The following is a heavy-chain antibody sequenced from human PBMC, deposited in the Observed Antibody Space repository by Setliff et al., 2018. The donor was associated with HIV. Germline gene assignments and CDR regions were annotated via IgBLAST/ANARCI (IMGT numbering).Heavy chain of an antibody. CDR2: INPSGGSA. CDR1: GYTFTSYY. J-gene: IGHJ6*04. V-gene: IGHV1-46*01. D-gene: IGHD6-19*01. Sequence: GASVKVSCKASGYTFTSYYLHWVRQAPGQGLEWMGMINPSGGSASYAQKFQGRVTMSRDTSTSTVYMELSSLRSEDTAVYYCARDGGPGSGWGDYSCYYSMDVWGKGTTVTVSS. CDR3: ARDGGPGSGWGDYSCYYSMDV.